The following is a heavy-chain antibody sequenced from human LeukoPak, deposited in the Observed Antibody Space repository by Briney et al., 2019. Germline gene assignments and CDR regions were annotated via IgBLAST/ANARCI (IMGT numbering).Heavy chain of an antibody. Sequence: SETLSLTCAVYGGSFSGYYWSWIRQPPGKGLEWIGEINHSGSTNYNPSLKSRVTISVDTSKNQFSLKLSSVTAADTAVYYCARVVAHPRYCSSTSCRFDYYYYMDVWGKGTTVTVSS. D-gene: IGHD2-2*01. J-gene: IGHJ6*03. CDR2: INHSGST. V-gene: IGHV4-34*01. CDR3: ARVVAHPRYCSSTSCRFDYYYYMDV. CDR1: GGSFSGYY.